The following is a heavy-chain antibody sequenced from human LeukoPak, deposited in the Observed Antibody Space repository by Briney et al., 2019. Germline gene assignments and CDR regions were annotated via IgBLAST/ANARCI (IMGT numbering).Heavy chain of an antibody. Sequence: PGGSRRLSCAASGFTFSTYAMSWVRQAPGKGLEWVSAISGSGGSTYYADSVKGRFTISRDNSKNTLYLQMNSLRAEDTAVYYCATHGGESRDYFDYWGQGTLVTVSS. J-gene: IGHJ4*02. CDR1: GFTFSTYA. V-gene: IGHV3-23*01. CDR3: ATHGGESRDYFDY. CDR2: ISGSGGST. D-gene: IGHD3-16*01.